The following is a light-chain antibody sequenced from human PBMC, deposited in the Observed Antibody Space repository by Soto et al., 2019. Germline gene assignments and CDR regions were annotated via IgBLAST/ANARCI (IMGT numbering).Light chain of an antibody. J-gene: IGLJ2*01. Sequence: QSVLTQPASVSGSPGQSITISCTGTSSDVGNYNYVSWYQQHPGKAPKLMIYDVSNRPSGVSNRFSGSKSGKTASLTISGLQAEDEADYYCSSYTSNSTLVVFGGGTKLTVL. V-gene: IGLV2-14*01. CDR3: SSYTSNSTLVV. CDR2: DVS. CDR1: SSDVGNYNY.